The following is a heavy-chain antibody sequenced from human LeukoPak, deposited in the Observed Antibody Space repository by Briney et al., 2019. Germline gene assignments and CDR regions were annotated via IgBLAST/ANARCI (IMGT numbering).Heavy chain of an antibody. J-gene: IGHJ5*02. D-gene: IGHD3-22*01. V-gene: IGHV4-31*03. CDR3: ARGDSSGYYYDA. CDR1: GGSISSGGYY. Sequence: PSETLSLTCTVSGGSISSGGYYWSWIRQHPGKGLEWIGYIYYSGSTYYNPSLKSRVTISVDTSKNQFSLKLSSVTAADTAVYYCARGDSSGYYYDAWGQGTLVTVSS. CDR2: IYYSGST.